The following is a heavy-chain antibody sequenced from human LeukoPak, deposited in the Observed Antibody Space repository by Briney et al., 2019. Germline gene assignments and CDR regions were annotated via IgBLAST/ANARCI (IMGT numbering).Heavy chain of an antibody. CDR2: ISSSSSYI. Sequence: GGSLRLSCAASGFTFSTYGMNWVRQAPGKGLEWVSSISSSSSYIFYADSVKGRFTISRDNAKNSLYLQMNSLRAEDTAVYYCARDTRENYWGQGTLVTVSS. V-gene: IGHV3-21*01. J-gene: IGHJ4*02. CDR3: ARDTRENY. CDR1: GFTFSTYG. D-gene: IGHD1-26*01.